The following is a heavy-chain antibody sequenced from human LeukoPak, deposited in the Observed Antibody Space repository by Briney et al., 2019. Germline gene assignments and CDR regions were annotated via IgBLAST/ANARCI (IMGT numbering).Heavy chain of an antibody. D-gene: IGHD2-15*01. Sequence: PGGSLRLSCVASGFTFSTYGMHWVRQAPGKGLEWVAFIEYEGGNNKYYADSVKGRFTISRDNSKNTLYLQMNSLRAEDTAVYYCAKVNAPCGGSYYTREYAFDIWGQGTMVTVSS. V-gene: IGHV3-30*02. CDR2: IEYEGGNNK. CDR1: GFTFSTYG. CDR3: AKVNAPCGGSYYTREYAFDI. J-gene: IGHJ3*02.